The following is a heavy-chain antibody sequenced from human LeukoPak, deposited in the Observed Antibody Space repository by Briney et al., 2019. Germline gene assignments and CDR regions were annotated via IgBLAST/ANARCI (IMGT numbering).Heavy chain of an antibody. J-gene: IGHJ4*02. D-gene: IGHD6-13*01. V-gene: IGHV3-15*01. CDR3: TTVPYSSSWSYYFDY. Sequence: GGSIRLSCAASGFTFSNAWMSWVRQAPGKGLEWVGRIKSKTDGGTTDYAAPVKGRFTISRDDSKNTLYLQMNSLKTEDTAVYYCTTVPYSSSWSYYFDYWGQGTLVTVSS. CDR1: GFTFSNAW. CDR2: IKSKTDGGTT.